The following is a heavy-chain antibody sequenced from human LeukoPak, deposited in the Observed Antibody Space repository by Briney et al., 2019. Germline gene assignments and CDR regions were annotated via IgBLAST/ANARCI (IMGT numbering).Heavy chain of an antibody. Sequence: GGSLRLSCAASGFTFSDYYMSWIRQAPGKGLEWISYITSSGGYTNYADSVKGRFTISRDNSKNTLYLQMNSLRAEDTAVYYCAKVGFSEMEWLLYSDHWGQGTLVTVSS. CDR2: ITSSGGYT. D-gene: IGHD3-3*01. CDR3: AKVGFSEMEWLLYSDH. J-gene: IGHJ4*02. CDR1: GFTFSDYY. V-gene: IGHV3-11*05.